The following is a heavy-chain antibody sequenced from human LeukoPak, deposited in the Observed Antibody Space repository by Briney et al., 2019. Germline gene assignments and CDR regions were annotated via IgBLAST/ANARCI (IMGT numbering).Heavy chain of an antibody. CDR3: ARDYDYVWGSYRPNDAFDI. V-gene: IGHV3-21*01. J-gene: IGHJ3*02. Sequence: GGSLRLSCAASGFTFSSYSMNWVRQAPGKGLEWVSSISSSSSYIYYADSVKGRFTISRDNAKNSLYLQMNSLRAEDTAVYYCARDYDYVWGSYRPNDAFDIWGQGTMVTVSS. CDR2: ISSSSSYI. CDR1: GFTFSSYS. D-gene: IGHD3-16*02.